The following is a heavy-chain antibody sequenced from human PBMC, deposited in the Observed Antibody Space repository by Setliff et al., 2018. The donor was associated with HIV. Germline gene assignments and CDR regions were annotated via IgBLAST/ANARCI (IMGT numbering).Heavy chain of an antibody. CDR2: IYDGGRT. V-gene: IGHV4-59*01. CDR1: GGSISNYY. CDR3: ARDHELGAFDL. Sequence: SETLSLTCTVSGGSISNYYWSWIRQPPGRELEWIGDIYDGGRTNYNPSLKSRVTMSVDTSKNQFSLKLTSVTAADTAVYFCARDHELGAFDLWGQGTMVTVSS. J-gene: IGHJ3*01. D-gene: IGHD1-26*01.